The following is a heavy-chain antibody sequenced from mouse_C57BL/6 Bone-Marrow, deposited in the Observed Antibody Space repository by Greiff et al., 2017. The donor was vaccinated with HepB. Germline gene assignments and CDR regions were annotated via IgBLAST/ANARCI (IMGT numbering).Heavy chain of an antibody. CDR3: ARWDDYFYAMDY. J-gene: IGHJ4*01. CDR2: IDPSDSYT. Sequence: QVQLQQPGAELVKPGASVKLSCKASGYTFTSYWMQWVKQRPGQGLEWIGEIDPSDSYTNYNQKFKGKATLTVDTSSSTAYMQLSSLTSEASAVYYCARWDDYFYAMDYWGQGTSVTVSS. CDR1: GYTFTSYW. V-gene: IGHV1-50*01. D-gene: IGHD2-4*01.